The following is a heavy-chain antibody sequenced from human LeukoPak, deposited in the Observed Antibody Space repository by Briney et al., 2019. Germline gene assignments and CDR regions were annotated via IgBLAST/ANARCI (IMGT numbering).Heavy chain of an antibody. V-gene: IGHV4-38-2*02. CDR3: ARDKLAHGAAAGLGY. CDR1: GYSISSGYY. J-gene: IGHJ4*02. CDR2: IYHSGST. Sequence: SETLSLTCAVSGYSISSGYYWGWIRQPPGKGLEWIGSIYHSGSTYYNPSLKSRVTISVDTSKNQFSLKLSSVTAADTAVYCCARDKLAHGAAAGLGYWGQGTLVTVSS. D-gene: IGHD6-13*01.